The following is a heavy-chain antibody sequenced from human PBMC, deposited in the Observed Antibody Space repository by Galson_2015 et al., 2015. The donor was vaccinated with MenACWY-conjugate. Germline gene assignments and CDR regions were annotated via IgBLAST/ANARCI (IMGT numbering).Heavy chain of an antibody. J-gene: IGHJ4*02. CDR1: GYTFINSG. V-gene: IGHV1-18*01. Sequence: SVKVSCKASGYTFINSGFSWVRQAPGQGLEFVGWISNYNSNTQFAQKFQGRVTMTTDTSTSTAYMELRSLRSDDTAVYYCARAPLTGYPPFDYWGQGTLVTVSS. CDR3: ARAPLTGYPPFDY. CDR2: ISNYNSNT. D-gene: IGHD3-9*01.